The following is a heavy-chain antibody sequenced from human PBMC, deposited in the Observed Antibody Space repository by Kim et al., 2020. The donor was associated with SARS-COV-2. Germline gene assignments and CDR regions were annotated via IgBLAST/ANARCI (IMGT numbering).Heavy chain of an antibody. CDR1: GGSFSGYY. CDR3: ASGSGATKKGDY. D-gene: IGHD5-12*01. CDR2: INHSGST. Sequence: SETLSLTCAVYGGSFSGYYWSWIRQPPGKGLEWIGEINHSGSTNYNPSLKSRVTISVDTSKNQFSLKLSSVTAADTAVYYCASGSGATKKGDYWGQGTLVTVSS. J-gene: IGHJ4*02. V-gene: IGHV4-34*01.